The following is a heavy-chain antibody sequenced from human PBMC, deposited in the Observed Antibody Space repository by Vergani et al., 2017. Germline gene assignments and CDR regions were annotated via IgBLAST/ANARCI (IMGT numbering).Heavy chain of an antibody. CDR3: ARDPGTAMAPTPFDL. CDR2: ISSSSSYI. V-gene: IGHV3-21*01. Sequence: EVQLVESGGGLVKPGGSLRLSCAASGFTFSSYSMNWVRQAPGKGLEWVSSISSSSSYIYYADSVKGRFTISRDNAKNSLYLQMNSLRAEDTAVYYCARDPGTAMAPTPFDLWGRGTLVTVSS. J-gene: IGHJ2*01. CDR1: GFTFSSYS. D-gene: IGHD5-18*01.